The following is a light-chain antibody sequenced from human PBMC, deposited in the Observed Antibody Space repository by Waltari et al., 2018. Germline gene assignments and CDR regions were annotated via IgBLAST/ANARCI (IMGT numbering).Light chain of an antibody. J-gene: IGKJ1*01. CDR2: HAS. Sequence: TCRASQTISIALNWYQQKPGKAPKLLVYHASTLQNGVPSRFSGRGSGTNFALIINDLQPEDFGTYYCQQSYDTLWSFGPGTTVDIK. V-gene: IGKV1-39*01. CDR3: QQSYDTLWS. CDR1: QTISIA.